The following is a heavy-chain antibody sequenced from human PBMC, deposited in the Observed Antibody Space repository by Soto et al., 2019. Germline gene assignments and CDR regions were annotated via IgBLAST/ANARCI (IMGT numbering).Heavy chain of an antibody. CDR2: ISWNSGSI. Sequence: GRSLRLSCAASGFTFDDYAMHWVRQAPGKGLEWVSGISWNSGSIGYADSVKGRFTISRDNAKNSLYLQMNSLRAEDTALYYCAKDTSEYSSSSSSNWGQATLVTVYS. CDR3: AKDTSEYSSSSSSN. V-gene: IGHV3-9*01. CDR1: GFTFDDYA. J-gene: IGHJ1*01. D-gene: IGHD6-6*01.